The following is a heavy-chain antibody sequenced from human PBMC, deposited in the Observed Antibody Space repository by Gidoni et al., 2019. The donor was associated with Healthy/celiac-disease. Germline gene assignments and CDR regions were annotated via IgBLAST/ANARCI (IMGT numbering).Heavy chain of an antibody. CDR1: GYTFTSYD. Sequence: QVQLVQSGAEVKNPGASVTVSCKASGYTFTSYDINWVRQATGQGLEWMGWMNPNSCNTGYAQKFQGRVNMTRNTSISTAYMELSRLRSEDTAVYYCARGRLHYDSSGYYFDYWGQGTLVTVSS. V-gene: IGHV1-8*01. J-gene: IGHJ4*02. D-gene: IGHD3-22*01. CDR3: ARGRLHYDSSGYYFDY. CDR2: MNPNSCNT.